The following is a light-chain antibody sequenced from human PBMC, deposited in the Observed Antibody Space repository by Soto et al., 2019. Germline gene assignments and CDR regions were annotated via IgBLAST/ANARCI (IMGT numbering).Light chain of an antibody. V-gene: IGKV1-12*01. CDR3: QQANSFPFT. CDR2: GAS. J-gene: IGKJ3*01. CDR1: QDIHTW. Sequence: DTQMTQSPSSVSASVGDRVTISCRASQDIHTWLAWYQQKPGKAPNLLIYGASILQSGVPSRFIGSGSGTDFTLTISSLQPEDSATYYCQQANSFPFTFGPGTKVDV.